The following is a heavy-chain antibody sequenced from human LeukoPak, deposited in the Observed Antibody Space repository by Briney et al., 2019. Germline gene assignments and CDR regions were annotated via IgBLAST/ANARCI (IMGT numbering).Heavy chain of an antibody. CDR3: ASTTAMSGSYSSFNY. Sequence: GGSLRLSCAASGFSISSYEMNWVRQAPGKGLEWVSYISSSGSTKYYADSVKGRFTISRDNAKNSLYLQMNSLRAEDTAVYYCASTTAMSGSYSSFNYWGQGILVTVSS. J-gene: IGHJ4*02. CDR2: ISSSGSTK. CDR1: GFSISSYE. V-gene: IGHV3-48*03. D-gene: IGHD1-26*01.